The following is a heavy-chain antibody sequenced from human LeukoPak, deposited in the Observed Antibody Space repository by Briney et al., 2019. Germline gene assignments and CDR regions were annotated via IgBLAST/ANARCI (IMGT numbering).Heavy chain of an antibody. V-gene: IGHV1-46*01. CDR3: ARLVNYYDSSGYSDY. D-gene: IGHD3-22*01. CDR1: GYTFTSYY. Sequence: ASVKVSCKASGYTFTSYYMHWVRQAPGQGLEWMGIINPSGGSTSYAQKFQGRVTMTRDTSTSTVYMELSSLRSEVTAVYYCARLVNYYDSSGYSDYWGQGTLVTVSS. J-gene: IGHJ4*02. CDR2: INPSGGST.